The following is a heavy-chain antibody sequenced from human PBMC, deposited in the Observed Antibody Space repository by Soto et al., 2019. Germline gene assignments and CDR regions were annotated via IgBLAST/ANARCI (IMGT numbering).Heavy chain of an antibody. CDR3: ARLEDYDLPDY. V-gene: IGHV5-51*01. Sequence: GESLKISCKGSGYSFTTYWIVWVRQMPGKGLEWMGLIYPGDSDTRYSPSFQGQVTFSADKSITTAYLQWSSLKASDTAMYYCARLEDYDLPDYWGQGTQVTVS. D-gene: IGHD4-17*01. CDR2: IYPGDSDT. CDR1: GYSFTTYW. J-gene: IGHJ4*02.